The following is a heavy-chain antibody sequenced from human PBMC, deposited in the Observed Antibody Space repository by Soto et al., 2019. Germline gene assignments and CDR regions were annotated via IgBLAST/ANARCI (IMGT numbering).Heavy chain of an antibody. CDR1: GFTFSSYW. V-gene: IGHV3-7*01. CDR2: INQDGSEK. CDR3: SPSLDY. J-gene: IGHJ4*02. Sequence: GGSLRLSCAASGFTFSSYWMDWVRQAPGKGLEWVANINQDGSEKHYVASVKGRFTISRDNAKNSLYLQMSSLTAEDSALYYCSPSLDYWGQGTLVTVSS.